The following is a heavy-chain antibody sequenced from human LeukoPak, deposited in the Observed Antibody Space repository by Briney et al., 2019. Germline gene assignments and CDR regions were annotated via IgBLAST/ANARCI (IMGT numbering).Heavy chain of an antibody. V-gene: IGHV3-21*01. CDR2: ISSSSSYI. CDR1: GFTFSSYS. D-gene: IGHD4-17*01. J-gene: IGHJ4*02. CDR3: ARAIFYGDYVFRGSIDY. Sequence: GGSLRLSRAASGFTFSSYSMNWVRQAPGKGLEWVSSISSSSSYIYYADSVKGRFTISRDNAKNSLYLQMNSLRAEDTAVYYCARAIFYGDYVFRGSIDYWGQGTLVTVSS.